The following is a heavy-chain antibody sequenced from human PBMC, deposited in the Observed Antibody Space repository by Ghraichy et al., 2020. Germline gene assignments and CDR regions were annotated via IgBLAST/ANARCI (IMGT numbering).Heavy chain of an antibody. V-gene: IGHV4-59*08. Sequence: SQTLSLTCTVSGGSISSYYWSWIRQPPGKGLEWIGYIYYSGSTNYNPSLKSRVTISVDTSKNQFSLKLSSETAADTAVYYCASNKYGIDVWGQGTTVTVSS. J-gene: IGHJ6*02. D-gene: IGHD1/OR15-1a*01. CDR1: GGSISSYY. CDR2: IYYSGST. CDR3: ASNKYGIDV.